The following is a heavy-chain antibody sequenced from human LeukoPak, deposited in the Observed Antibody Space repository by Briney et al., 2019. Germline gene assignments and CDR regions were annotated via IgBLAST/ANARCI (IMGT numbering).Heavy chain of an antibody. J-gene: IGHJ3*01. D-gene: IGHD2-21*01. CDR2: ISGSGGST. CDR1: GFTFSSYA. CDR3: AKGKVNHDGALDA. Sequence: GGSLRLSCAASGFTFSSYAVSWVRQAPGKGLEWVSAISGSGGSTYYADSVKGRFTIYRDNSKKTLYLQMNSLRAEDTAVYYCAKGKVNHDGALDAWGQGTLVTVSS. V-gene: IGHV3-23*01.